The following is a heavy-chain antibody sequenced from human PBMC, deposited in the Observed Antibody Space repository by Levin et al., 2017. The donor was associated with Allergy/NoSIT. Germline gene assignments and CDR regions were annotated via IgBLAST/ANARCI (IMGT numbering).Heavy chain of an antibody. CDR1: GYTFTSYY. J-gene: IGHJ4*02. Sequence: ASVKVSCKASGYTFTSYYMHWVRQAPGQGLEWMGIINPSGGSTSYAQRFQGRVTMTRDTSTSTVYMELSSLRSEDTAVYYCSRDGYCTGGVCPLDYWGQGTLVTVSS. CDR3: SRDGYCTGGVCPLDY. CDR2: INPSGGST. D-gene: IGHD2-8*02. V-gene: IGHV1-46*01.